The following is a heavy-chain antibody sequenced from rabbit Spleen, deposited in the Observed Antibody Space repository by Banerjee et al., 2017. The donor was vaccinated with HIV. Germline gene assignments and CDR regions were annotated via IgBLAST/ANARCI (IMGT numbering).Heavy chain of an antibody. D-gene: IGHD1-1*01. CDR1: GVSFSGNSY. J-gene: IGHJ4*01. CDR2: IDSGSSGFT. V-gene: IGHV1S45*01. CDR3: ARDLVGVIGWNFYL. Sequence: QEQLVESGGGLVQPGGSLKLTCIASGVSFSGNSYMCWVRQAPGKGLEWIACIDSGSSGFTYFASWANGRFTISKTSSTTVTLQMTSLTAADTATYFCARDLVGVIGWNFYLWGPGTLVTVS.